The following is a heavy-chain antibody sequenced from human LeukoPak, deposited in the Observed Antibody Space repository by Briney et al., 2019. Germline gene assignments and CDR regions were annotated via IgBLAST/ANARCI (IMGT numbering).Heavy chain of an antibody. CDR2: IYYSGST. D-gene: IGHD4-17*01. J-gene: IGHJ3*02. CDR1: GGSISSSSYY. CDR3: ARLRISETTTHFDAFDI. Sequence: PSETLSLTCTVSGGSISSSSYYWGWIRQPPGKGLEWIGSIYYSGSTYYNPSLKSRVTISVDTSKNQFSLKLSSVTAADTAVYYCARLRISETTTHFDAFDIWGQGTMVTVSS. V-gene: IGHV4-39*01.